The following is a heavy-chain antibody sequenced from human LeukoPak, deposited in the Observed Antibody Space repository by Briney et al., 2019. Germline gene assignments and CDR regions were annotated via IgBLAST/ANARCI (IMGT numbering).Heavy chain of an antibody. V-gene: IGHV3-30*02. J-gene: IGHJ4*02. CDR3: ARESRGYCTNGLCYTSEHLDY. D-gene: IGHD2-8*01. CDR2: IRYDGSNK. Sequence: GGSLRLACAASGFTFSSYGMHWVRQAPGKGLEWVAFIRYDGSNKYYADSVKGRFTISRDNSKNTLYLQMNSLRAEDTALYYCARESRGYCTNGLCYTSEHLDYWGQGTLVTVSS. CDR1: GFTFSSYG.